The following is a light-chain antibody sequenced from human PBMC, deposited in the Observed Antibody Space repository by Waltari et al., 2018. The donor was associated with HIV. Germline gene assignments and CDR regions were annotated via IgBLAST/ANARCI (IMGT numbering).Light chain of an antibody. CDR1: SSDVGGYNY. CDR2: DVS. V-gene: IGLV2-14*03. J-gene: IGLJ1*01. Sequence: QSALTQPASVSGSPGQSITISCTGGSSDVGGYNYVSWYQQNPGKAPKLMIYDVSNRPSGVSNRFSGSKSGNTASLTISGLQAEDEADYYCSSYTGSSTLGVFGTGTRVTVL. CDR3: SSYTGSSTLGV.